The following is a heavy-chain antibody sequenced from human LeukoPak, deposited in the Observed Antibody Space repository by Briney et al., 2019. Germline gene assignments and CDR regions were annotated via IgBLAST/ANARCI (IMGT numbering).Heavy chain of an antibody. CDR3: GRITGGYNLVDY. V-gene: IGHV3-74*01. J-gene: IGHJ4*02. CDR2: INDVGSQT. Sequence: GGSLRLSCEVSGFTFSRHWMHWVRQTPGKGLVWVSRINDVGSQTFYADSVKGRFAMSRDNAKNMMYLQMNSLRAEDTAVYFCGRITGGYNLVDYWGQGTLVTVSS. CDR1: GFTFSRHW. D-gene: IGHD5-24*01.